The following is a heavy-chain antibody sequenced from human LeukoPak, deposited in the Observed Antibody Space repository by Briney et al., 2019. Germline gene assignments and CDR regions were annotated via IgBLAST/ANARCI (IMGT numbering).Heavy chain of an antibody. D-gene: IGHD3-22*01. Sequence: ASVKVSCKSSGGSFSSFAISWGRQAPGQGLEWMGGTTPIFDTANNAQSFQGRFTITADKSTSTAYMELSSLRSEDTAVYYCARDSLRYYDSSGTPPAFDPWGQGTLVTVSS. CDR2: TTPIFDTA. CDR3: ARDSLRYYDSSGTPPAFDP. CDR1: GGSFSSFA. J-gene: IGHJ5*02. V-gene: IGHV1-69*06.